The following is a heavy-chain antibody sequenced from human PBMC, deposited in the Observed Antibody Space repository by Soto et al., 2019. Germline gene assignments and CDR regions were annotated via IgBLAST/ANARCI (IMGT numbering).Heavy chain of an antibody. J-gene: IGHJ4*02. V-gene: IGHV1-3*01. CDR2: INAGNGNT. CDR3: ARDGMGIAVAGTGY. Sequence: ASVKVSCKASGYTFTSYAMHCVRQAPGQRLEWMGWINAGNGNTKYSQKFQGRVTITRDTSASTAYMELSSLRSEDTAVYYCARDGMGIAVAGTGYWGQGTLVTVSS. CDR1: GYTFTSYA. D-gene: IGHD6-19*01.